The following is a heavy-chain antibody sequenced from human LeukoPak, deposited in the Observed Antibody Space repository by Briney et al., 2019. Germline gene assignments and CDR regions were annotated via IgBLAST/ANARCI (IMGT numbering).Heavy chain of an antibody. V-gene: IGHV2-5*02. CDR1: GFSLSASGVG. J-gene: IGHJ3*02. CDR3: AHRLKAGYYDGSGYYSDAFDI. CDR2: IYWDDDK. Sequence: SGPTLVKPTQTLTLTCTFSGFSLSASGVGVGWIRQPPGKALEWLALIYWDDDKRYSPSLKSRLTITKDTSKNQVVLTMTNMDPADTATFYCAHRLKAGYYDGSGYYSDAFDIWGQGTMVTVSS. D-gene: IGHD3-22*01.